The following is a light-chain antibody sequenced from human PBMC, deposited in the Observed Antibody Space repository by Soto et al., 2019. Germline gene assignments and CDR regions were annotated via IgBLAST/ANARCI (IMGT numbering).Light chain of an antibody. Sequence: VLTQSPGTLSLSPGEGATLSCKATQRVGSSYLAWYQQKPGQAPRLLIYGASNRATGIPDRFSGSGSGTDFILSISRLEPEDFAVYFCQQYGSSPFTFGGGTKVEV. V-gene: IGKV3-20*01. CDR3: QQYGSSPFT. CDR1: QRVGSSY. J-gene: IGKJ4*01. CDR2: GAS.